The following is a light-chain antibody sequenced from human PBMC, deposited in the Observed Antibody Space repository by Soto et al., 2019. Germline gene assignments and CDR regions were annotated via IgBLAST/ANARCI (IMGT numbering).Light chain of an antibody. CDR2: LNSDGSH. Sequence: QPVLTQSPSASASPGASVKLTCTLSSGHSNYAIAWHQQQSEKGPRYLMKLNSDGSHSKGDGIPDRFSGSSSGAERYLTISSLQSEDEADYYCQTWGSGIVVFGGGNQLTVL. CDR1: SGHSNYA. J-gene: IGLJ2*01. V-gene: IGLV4-69*01. CDR3: QTWGSGIVV.